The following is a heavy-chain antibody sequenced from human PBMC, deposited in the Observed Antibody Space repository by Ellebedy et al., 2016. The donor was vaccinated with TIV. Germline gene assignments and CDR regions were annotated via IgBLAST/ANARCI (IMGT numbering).Heavy chain of an antibody. CDR3: ARRIYFFGARWDY. J-gene: IGHJ4*02. V-gene: IGHV4-34*01. D-gene: IGHD4/OR15-4a*01. CDR2: INHSGST. CDR1: GGSFSGYY. Sequence: SETLSLXCAVYGGSFSGYYWSWIRQPPGKGLEWIGEINHSGSTNYNPSLKSRVTISVDTSKNQFSLKLSSVTAADTAVYYCARRIYFFGARWDYWGQGTLVTVSS.